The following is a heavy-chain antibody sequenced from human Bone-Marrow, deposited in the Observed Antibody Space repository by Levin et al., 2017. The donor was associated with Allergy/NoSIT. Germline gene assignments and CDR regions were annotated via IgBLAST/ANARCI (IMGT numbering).Heavy chain of an antibody. CDR3: LRDLVGPTDY. D-gene: IGHD3/OR15-3a*01. J-gene: IGHJ4*02. CDR1: GFTFSSYA. V-gene: IGHV3-30-3*01. CDR2: ISYDGSNK. Sequence: GESLKISCAASGFTFSSYAMHWVRQAPGKGLEWVAVISYDGSNKYYADSVKGRFTISRDNSKNTLYLQMNSLRAEDTAVYYCLRDLVGPTDYWGQGTLVTVSS.